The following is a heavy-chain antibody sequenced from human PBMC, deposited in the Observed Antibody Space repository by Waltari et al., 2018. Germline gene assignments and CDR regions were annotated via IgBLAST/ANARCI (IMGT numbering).Heavy chain of an antibody. D-gene: IGHD3-10*01. CDR3: ARDPPQLADAFDI. CDR1: GGAIRSGSNY. CDR2: IYTSGST. J-gene: IGHJ3*02. V-gene: IGHV4-61*02. Sequence: QVQLQEAGPGLVKPSETLSLTRRVPGGAIRSGSNYWTWIRQPAGKGLDWIGRIYTSGSTNYNPSLRSRLTISVDTSNNQFSLKLSSVTAADTAVYYCARDPPQLADAFDIWGQGTMVTVSS.